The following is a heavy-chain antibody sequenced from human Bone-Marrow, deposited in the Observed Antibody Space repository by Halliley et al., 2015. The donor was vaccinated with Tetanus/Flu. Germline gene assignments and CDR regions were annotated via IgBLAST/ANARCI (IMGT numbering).Heavy chain of an antibody. Sequence: GYIFYSGTSNYNPPLKSRVTMSVDTSKNHVSLKLTTVTAADTAVYYCVGYDSSGYYSNRFDPWGQGILVTVSS. CDR2: IFYSGTS. J-gene: IGHJ5*02. CDR3: VGYDSSGYYSNRFDP. D-gene: IGHD3-22*01. V-gene: IGHV4-61*03.